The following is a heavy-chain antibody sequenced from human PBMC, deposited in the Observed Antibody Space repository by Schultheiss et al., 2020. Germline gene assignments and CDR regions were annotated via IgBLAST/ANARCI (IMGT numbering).Heavy chain of an antibody. CDR3: SRLEMATIYFDY. CDR2: IYTSGST. D-gene: IGHD5-24*01. V-gene: IGHV4-61*02. J-gene: IGHJ4*02. Sequence: SETLSLTCTVSGGSISSGSYYWSWIRQPAGKGLEWIGRIYTSGSTNYNPSLKSRVTMSVDTSKNQFSLKLSPVTAADTAVYYCSRLEMATIYFDYWGQGTLVTVSS. CDR1: GGSISSGSYY.